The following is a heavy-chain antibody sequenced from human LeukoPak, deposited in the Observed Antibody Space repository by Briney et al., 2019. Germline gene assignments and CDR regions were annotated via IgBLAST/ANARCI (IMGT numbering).Heavy chain of an antibody. D-gene: IGHD3-10*01. Sequence: RWASVKVSCKASGCTFTSYAMNWVRQAPGQGLEWMGWINTNTGNPTYAQGFTGRFVFSLDTSVSTAYLQISSLKAEDTAVYYCARDVRDMVRGVILIDYWGQGTLVTVSS. V-gene: IGHV7-4-1*02. CDR3: ARDVRDMVRGVILIDY. J-gene: IGHJ4*02. CDR2: INTNTGNP. CDR1: GCTFTSYA.